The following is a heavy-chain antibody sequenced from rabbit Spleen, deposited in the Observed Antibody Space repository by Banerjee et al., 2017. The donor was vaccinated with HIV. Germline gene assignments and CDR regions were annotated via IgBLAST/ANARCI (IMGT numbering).Heavy chain of an antibody. CDR3: ARDTSSSFSSYGMDL. V-gene: IGHV1S40*01. D-gene: IGHD1-1*01. CDR1: GVSFSANSY. J-gene: IGHJ6*01. CDR2: IDTGSSGFT. Sequence: LEESGGDLVKPGSSLTLTCTASGVSFSANSYMCWVRQAPGKGLEWIACIDTGSSGFTYFASWAKGRFTISKTSSTTVTLQLNSLTAADTATYFCARDTSSSFSSYGMDLWGPGTLVTVS.